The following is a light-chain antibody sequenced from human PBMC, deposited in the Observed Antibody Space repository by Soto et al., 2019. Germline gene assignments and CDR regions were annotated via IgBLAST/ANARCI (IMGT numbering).Light chain of an antibody. J-gene: IGLJ1*01. Sequence: SYELTQPPSVSVAPGQTARITCGGNNIGSKSVNWNQQRPGLAPVLVVYDGYDRPSEIPERFSGSNSGSTATLTISRVEAGDEADYYCQIWDTSSYHYVFGLGTKVT. V-gene: IGLV3-21*02. CDR1: NIGSKS. CDR2: DGY. CDR3: QIWDTSSYHYV.